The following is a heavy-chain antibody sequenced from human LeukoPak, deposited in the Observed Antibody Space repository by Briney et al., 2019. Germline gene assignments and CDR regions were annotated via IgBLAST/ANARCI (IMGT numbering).Heavy chain of an antibody. CDR2: IYHSGST. J-gene: IGHJ5*02. D-gene: IGHD2-2*01. V-gene: IGHV4-30-2*01. Sequence: SETLSLTCTVSGGSISSGGYYWSWIRQPPGKGLEWIGYIYHSGSTYYNPSLKSRVTISVDRSKNQFSLKLSSVTAADTAVYYCARGQLPSRNWFDPWGQGTLVTVSS. CDR1: GGSISSGGYY. CDR3: ARGQLPSRNWFDP.